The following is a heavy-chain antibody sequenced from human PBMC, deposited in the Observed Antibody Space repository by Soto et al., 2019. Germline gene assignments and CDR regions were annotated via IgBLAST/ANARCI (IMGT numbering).Heavy chain of an antibody. V-gene: IGHV2-5*02. J-gene: IGHJ4*01. Sequence: QITLRESGPALVKPTQTLTLTCTFSGFSLSTSGVAVGWIRQPPGKALEWLSLIYWDDDKRYSPSLKSRVTITKDTSKNQVVLIMTNMDPVDTATYYCARRLSSSASFDYWGHGTLVTVSS. CDR3: ARRLSSSASFDY. CDR2: IYWDDDK. CDR1: GFSLSTSGVA. D-gene: IGHD6-6*01.